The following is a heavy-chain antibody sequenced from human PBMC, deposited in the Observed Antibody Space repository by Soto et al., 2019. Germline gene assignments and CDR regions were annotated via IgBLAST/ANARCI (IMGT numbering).Heavy chain of an antibody. D-gene: IGHD3-10*01. CDR3: ARAQGSGFLVS. CDR2: IYYSRST. J-gene: IGHJ4*02. V-gene: IGHV4-30-4*01. Sequence: SETLSLTCTVSGGSISSGDYYWSWIRQPPGKGLEWIGYIYYSRSTYYNPSLKSRVTISVDTSKNQFSLKLSSVTAADTAVYYCARAQGSGFLVSWGQGTLVTVSS. CDR1: GGSISSGDYY.